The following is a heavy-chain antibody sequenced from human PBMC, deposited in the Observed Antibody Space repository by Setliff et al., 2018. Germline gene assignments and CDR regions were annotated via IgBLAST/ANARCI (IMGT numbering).Heavy chain of an antibody. Sequence: SETLSLTCAVSGYSISSGYYWGWIRQPPGKGLEWIGNIYHSGSTYYNPSLKSRVTISVDRSKNQFSLKLSSVIAADTAVYYCARDLYSSSSGGFYYYYYYMDVWGKGTTVTVSS. CDR1: GYSISSGYY. V-gene: IGHV4-38-2*02. D-gene: IGHD6-6*01. J-gene: IGHJ6*03. CDR3: ARDLYSSSSGGFYYYYYYMDV. CDR2: IYHSGST.